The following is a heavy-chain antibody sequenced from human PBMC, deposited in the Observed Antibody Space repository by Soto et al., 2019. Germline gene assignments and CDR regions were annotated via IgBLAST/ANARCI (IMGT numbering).Heavy chain of an antibody. CDR2: ISYDGSNK. J-gene: IGHJ6*02. CDR1: GFTFSSYA. CDR3: ARGDIVVVSYWAYYSYGMEV. D-gene: IGHD2-15*01. V-gene: IGHV3-30-3*01. Sequence: GGSLRLSCAASGFTFSSYAMHWVRQAPGKGLEWVAVISYDGSNKYYADSVKGRFTISRDNSKNTLYLQMNSLRAEDTAVYYCARGDIVVVSYWAYYSYGMEVWGQGTTVTVAS.